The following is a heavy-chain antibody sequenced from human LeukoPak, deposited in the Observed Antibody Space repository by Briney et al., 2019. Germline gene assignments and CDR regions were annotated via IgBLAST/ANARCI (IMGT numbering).Heavy chain of an antibody. D-gene: IGHD6-13*01. J-gene: IGHJ5*02. CDR1: GGSISSGSYY. V-gene: IGHV4-61*02. CDR2: IYTSGST. Sequence: SQTLSLTCTVSGGSISSGSYYWSWIRQPAGKGLEWIGRIYTSGSTNYNPSLKSRATISVDTSKNQFSLKLSSVTAADTAVYYRATRPDIAAAGPGWFDPWGQGTLVTVSS. CDR3: ATRPDIAAAGPGWFDP.